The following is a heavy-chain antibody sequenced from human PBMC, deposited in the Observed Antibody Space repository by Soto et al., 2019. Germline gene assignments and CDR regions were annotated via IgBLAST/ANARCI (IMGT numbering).Heavy chain of an antibody. V-gene: IGHV3-23*01. J-gene: IGHJ4*02. CDR2: ISGSGGST. CDR1: GFTFSSYA. D-gene: IGHD6-19*01. CDR3: AKNGIEEWLVPRGAFDY. Sequence: GGSLRLSCAASGFTFSSYAMSWVRQAPGRGLEWVSAISGSGGSTYYADSVKGRFTISRDNSKNTLYLQMNSLRAEDTAVYYCAKNGIEEWLVPRGAFDYWGQGTLVTVSS.